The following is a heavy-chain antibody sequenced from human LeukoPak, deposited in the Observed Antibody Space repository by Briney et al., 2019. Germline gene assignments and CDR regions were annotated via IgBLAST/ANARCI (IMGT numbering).Heavy chain of an antibody. J-gene: IGHJ4*02. CDR2: ISSNGGST. CDR3: AKDSHSWSRDY. V-gene: IGHV3-64*01. D-gene: IGHD6-13*01. Sequence: GGSLRLSCAASGFTFSSYAMHWVRQAPGKGLEYVSAISSNGGSTYYANSVKGRFTISRDNSKNTLYLQMGSLRAEDTAVYYCAKDSHSWSRDYWGQGTLVTVSS. CDR1: GFTFSSYA.